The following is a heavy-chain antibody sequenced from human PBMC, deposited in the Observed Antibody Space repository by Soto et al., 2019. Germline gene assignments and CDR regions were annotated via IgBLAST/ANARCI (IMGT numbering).Heavy chain of an antibody. D-gene: IGHD2-21*02. CDR2: IYHSGSA. J-gene: IGHJ3*02. V-gene: IGHV4-4*02. Sequence: QVQLQESGPGLVKPSGTLSLTCAVSGGSVSSSNWWSWVRQSPGKGLEWMGEIYHSGSAHYNPSLKSRATISLDKSKDQVSLRLTSVTAADTAVYYCARVPGVVVSADDAFDIWGPGTRVTVSS. CDR3: ARVPGVVVSADDAFDI. CDR1: GGSVSSSNW.